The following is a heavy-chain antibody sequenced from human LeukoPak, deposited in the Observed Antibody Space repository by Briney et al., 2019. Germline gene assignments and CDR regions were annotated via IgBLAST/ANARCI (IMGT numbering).Heavy chain of an antibody. CDR1: GGSINSYY. V-gene: IGHV4-4*09. CDR2: IFPRGSA. Sequence: PSETLSLTCTVSGGSINSYYWSWIRQSPVKGLEWIGYIFPRGSAFYNPSLESRVTISLDTSENQFSLTLSSVTAADTAVYYCARRNHYFYYMDVWGKGTTVTVSS. CDR3: ARRNHYFYYMDV. J-gene: IGHJ6*03.